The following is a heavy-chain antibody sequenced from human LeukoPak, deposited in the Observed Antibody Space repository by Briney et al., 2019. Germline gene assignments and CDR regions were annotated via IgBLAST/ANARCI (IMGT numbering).Heavy chain of an antibody. V-gene: IGHV4-59*01. Sequence: SGTLSLTCTVSGGSISSYYWSWIRQPPGKGLEWIGYIYYSGSTNYNPSLKSRVTISVDTSKNQFSLKLSSVTAADTAVYYCARKWVGATAFDYWGQGTLVTVSS. D-gene: IGHD1-26*01. J-gene: IGHJ4*02. CDR2: IYYSGST. CDR3: ARKWVGATAFDY. CDR1: GGSISSYY.